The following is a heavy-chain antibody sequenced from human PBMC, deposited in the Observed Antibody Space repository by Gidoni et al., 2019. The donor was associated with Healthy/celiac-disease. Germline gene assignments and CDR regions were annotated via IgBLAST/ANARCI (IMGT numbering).Heavy chain of an antibody. J-gene: IGHJ4*02. CDR3: ARALGGSYSRYYFDY. CDR2: IYTSGST. CDR1: GGSIHTGSYY. Sequence: QVQLQEAGPGLGKPSPTPSPPRTVSGGSIHTGSYYWSWIRQPAGKGLEWIGRIYTSGSTNYNPSLKSRVTISVDTSKNQFSLKLSSVTAADTAVYYCARALGGSYSRYYFDYWGQGTLVTVSS. D-gene: IGHD1-26*01. V-gene: IGHV4-61*02.